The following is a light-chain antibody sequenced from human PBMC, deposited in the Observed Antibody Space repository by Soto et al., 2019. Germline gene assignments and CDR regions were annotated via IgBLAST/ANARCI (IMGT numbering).Light chain of an antibody. CDR1: QSVSSSY. V-gene: IGKV3D-20*01. CDR2: DAS. Sequence: IVLTQSPANLSLSPGERATLSCGASQSVSSSYLAWYQQKPGMAPRLLIYDASSMPSGIPDRFSGSGSGTDFTLTISSLQPEDFAFYYCQQDNRLPLTFGGGTKVDIK. CDR3: QQDNRLPLT. J-gene: IGKJ4*01.